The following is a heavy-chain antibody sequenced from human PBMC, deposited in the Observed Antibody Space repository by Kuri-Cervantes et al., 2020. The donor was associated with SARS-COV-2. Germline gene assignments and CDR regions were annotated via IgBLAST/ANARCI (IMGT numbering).Heavy chain of an antibody. CDR1: GYTFTGYY. CDR3: ARAVPYYYDSSGYYDY. D-gene: IGHD3-22*01. J-gene: IGHJ4*02. CDR2: INPNSGGT. V-gene: IGHV1-2*02. Sequence: ASVKVSCKASGYTFTGYYMHWVRQAPGQGLEWMGWINPNSGGTNYAQKFQGRVTMTRDTSISTAYMELSRPRSDDTAVYYCARAVPYYYDSSGYYDYWGQGTLVTVSS.